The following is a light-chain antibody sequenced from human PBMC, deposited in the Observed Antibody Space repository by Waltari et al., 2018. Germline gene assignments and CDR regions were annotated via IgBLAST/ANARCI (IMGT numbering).Light chain of an antibody. CDR1: SSDVGSYNF. CDR2: EVN. Sequence: QSALTQPASVSGSPGQSITISCTGTSSDVGSYNFVSWYQQHPDKAPKLMIYEVNKRPSWVSNRFSGSKSGNTASLTISGLQAEDEADYYCCSYAGTTTVLFGGGTNLTVL. J-gene: IGLJ2*01. V-gene: IGLV2-23*02. CDR3: CSYAGTTTVL.